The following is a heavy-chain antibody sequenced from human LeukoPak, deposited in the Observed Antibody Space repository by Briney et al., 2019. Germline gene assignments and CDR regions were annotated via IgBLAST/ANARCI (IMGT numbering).Heavy chain of an antibody. CDR2: IYHSGST. CDR3: ARDRPRVYCSGGSCYLDAFDI. Sequence: SETLSLTCTVSGGSLSNHYWNWIRQPPGKGLEWIGSIYHSGSTYYNPSLKSRVTISVDTSKNQFSLKLSSVTAADTAVYYCARDRPRVYCSGGSCYLDAFDIWGQGTMVTVSS. V-gene: IGHV4-38-2*02. D-gene: IGHD2-15*01. J-gene: IGHJ3*02. CDR1: GGSLSNHY.